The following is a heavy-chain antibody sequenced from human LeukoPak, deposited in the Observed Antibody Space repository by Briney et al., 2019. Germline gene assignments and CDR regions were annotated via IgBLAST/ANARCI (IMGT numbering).Heavy chain of an antibody. CDR1: GGSINGGSYD. D-gene: IGHD6-6*01. J-gene: IGHJ4*02. V-gene: IGHV4-39*01. CDR2: INYSGSA. Sequence: SETLSLTCAVSGGSINGGSYDWGWIRQPPGKGLEWIGSINYSGSAYYNPSLKSRVTISVDTSKDQFSLKLSSVTAADTAVYYCARRIIAARRGSYFDSWGQGTLVTVSS. CDR3: ARRIIAARRGSYFDS.